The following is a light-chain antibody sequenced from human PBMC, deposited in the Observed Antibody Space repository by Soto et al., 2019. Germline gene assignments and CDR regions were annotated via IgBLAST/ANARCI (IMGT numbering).Light chain of an antibody. J-gene: IGLJ1*01. Sequence: QSALTQPASVSGSPGQSITISCTGTSSDVGGYNYVSWYQQHLGKAPKLMIYDVSNRPSVVSNRFSGSKSGNTASLTISGLQDEDEADYYCSSYTSSSTLLYVFGTGTKLTVL. CDR1: SSDVGGYNY. CDR2: DVS. V-gene: IGLV2-14*01. CDR3: SSYTSSSTLLYV.